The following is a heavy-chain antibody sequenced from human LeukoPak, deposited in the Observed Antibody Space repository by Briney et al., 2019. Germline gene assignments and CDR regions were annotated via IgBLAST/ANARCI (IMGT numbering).Heavy chain of an antibody. J-gene: IGHJ6*03. V-gene: IGHV4-30-4*01. CDR2: IFYSGST. Sequence: LTCTVPGGSFSSSDYYWRWIRQPPGKGLEWIEYIFYSGSTYYNTSLKSRFSISFDTSKNQFSLRLSSVTAADTAVYYCARDVAYYDSTGHPIGYMDVWGKGTTVTVSS. D-gene: IGHD3-22*01. CDR1: GGSFSSSDYY. CDR3: ARDVAYYDSTGHPIGYMDV.